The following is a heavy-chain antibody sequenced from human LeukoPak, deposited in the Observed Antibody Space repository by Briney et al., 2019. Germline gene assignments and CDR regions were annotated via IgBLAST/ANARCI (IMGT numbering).Heavy chain of an antibody. V-gene: IGHV4-34*01. CDR1: GGSFSGYY. J-gene: IGHJ5*02. CDR3: ARVRIWPLRENWFDP. Sequence: PSETLSLTCAVYGGSFSGYYWSWIRQPPGKGLEWIGEINHSGSTNYNPSLKSRVTISVDTSKNQFSLKLSSVTAADTAVYYCARVRIWPLRENWFDPWGQGTLVTVSS. CDR2: INHSGST. D-gene: IGHD5-12*01.